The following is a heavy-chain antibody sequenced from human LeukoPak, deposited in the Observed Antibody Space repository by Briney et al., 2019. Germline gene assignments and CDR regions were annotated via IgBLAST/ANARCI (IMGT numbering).Heavy chain of an antibody. CDR3: ARGSHCSSTSCYDPGFDY. Sequence: SETLSLTCTVSGGSISSYYWSWIRQPAGKGLEWIGRIYTSGSTNYNPSLKSRVTMSVDTSKNQFSLKLSSVTAADTAAYYCARGSHCSSTSCYDPGFDYWGQGTLVTVSS. CDR2: IYTSGST. D-gene: IGHD2-2*01. V-gene: IGHV4-4*07. J-gene: IGHJ4*02. CDR1: GGSISSYY.